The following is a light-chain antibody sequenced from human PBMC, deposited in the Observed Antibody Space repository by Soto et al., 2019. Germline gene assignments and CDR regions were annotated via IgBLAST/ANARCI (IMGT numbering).Light chain of an antibody. CDR3: QQYNDWPLT. V-gene: IGKV3-15*01. Sequence: EIVLTQSPDTLSVSPGERVALSCRASQSVRSKLAWYQQKPGQAPRVLINDASTRATGIPARFSGSGSGTEFTLTISRLESEALGVYYCQQYNDWPLTFGQGTKLEIK. CDR2: DAS. J-gene: IGKJ2*01. CDR1: QSVRSK.